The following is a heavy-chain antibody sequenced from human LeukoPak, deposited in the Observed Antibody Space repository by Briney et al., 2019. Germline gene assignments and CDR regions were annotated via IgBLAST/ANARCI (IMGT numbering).Heavy chain of an antibody. CDR2: IIPIFGTA. D-gene: IGHD3-10*01. V-gene: IGHV1-69*13. CDR3: ARDSAGYYYYGMDV. CDR1: GGTFSSYA. J-gene: IGHJ6*04. Sequence: SVKVSCKASGGTFSSYAISWVRQAPGQGLEWMGGIIPIFGTANYAQKFQGRVTVTADESTSTAYMELSSLRSEDTGVYYCARDSAGYYYYGMDVWGKGTTVTVSS.